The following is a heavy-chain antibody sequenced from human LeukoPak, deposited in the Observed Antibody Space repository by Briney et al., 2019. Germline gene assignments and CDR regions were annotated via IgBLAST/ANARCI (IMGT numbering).Heavy chain of an antibody. CDR2: IYYSGST. CDR3: ARVDRPKSFDY. CDR1: GGSISSGGYY. J-gene: IGHJ4*02. Sequence: SETLSLTCTVSGGSISSGGYYWSWICQHPGKGLEWIGHIYYSGSTYYNPSLESRVTISVDTSKNQFSLKLSSVTAADTAVYYCARVDRPKSFDYWGQGTLVTVSS. D-gene: IGHD6-6*01. V-gene: IGHV4-31*03.